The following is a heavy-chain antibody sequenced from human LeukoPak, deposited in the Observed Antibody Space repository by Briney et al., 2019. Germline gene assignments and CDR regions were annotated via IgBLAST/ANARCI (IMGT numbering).Heavy chain of an antibody. CDR3: RYYDSSGYYYHIFDY. D-gene: IGHD3-22*01. V-gene: IGHV1-69*13. J-gene: IGHJ4*02. Sequence: SVKVSCKASGGTFSSYAISWVRQAPGQGLEWMGGIIPIFGTANYAQKFQGRVTITADESTSTAYMELSSLRSEDTAVYYCRYYDSSGYYYHIFDYWGQGTLVTVSS. CDR1: GGTFSSYA. CDR2: IIPIFGTA.